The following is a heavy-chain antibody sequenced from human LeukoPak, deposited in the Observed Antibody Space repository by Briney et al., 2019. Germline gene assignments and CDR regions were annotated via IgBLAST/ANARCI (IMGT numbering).Heavy chain of an antibody. CDR1: GYTFTGYY. D-gene: IGHD2-15*01. V-gene: IGHV1-2*02. CDR2: VNPNSGDT. CDR3: ARRIKADRGDYFDY. J-gene: IGHJ4*02. Sequence: ASVKVSCKASGYTFTGYYIHWVRQAPGQGPEWMGWVNPNSGDTKYAQNFQGRVTMTSDTSISTAYMELSWVTSDDTALYYCARRIKADRGDYFDYWGQGTLVTVSS.